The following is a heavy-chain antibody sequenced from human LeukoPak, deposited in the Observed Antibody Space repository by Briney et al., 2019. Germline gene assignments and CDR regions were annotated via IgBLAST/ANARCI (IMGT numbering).Heavy chain of an antibody. CDR1: GITLSNYG. CDR2: ISDSGGST. Sequence: GGSLRPSCAVSGITLSNYGMSWVRQAPGKGLEWVAGISDSGGSTNYADSVKGRFTISRDNPKNTLYLQMNSLRAEDTAVYFCAKRGVVIRVILVGFHKQAYYFDSWGQGALVTVSS. D-gene: IGHD3-22*01. V-gene: IGHV3-23*01. J-gene: IGHJ4*02. CDR3: AKRGVVIRVILVGFHKQAYYFDS.